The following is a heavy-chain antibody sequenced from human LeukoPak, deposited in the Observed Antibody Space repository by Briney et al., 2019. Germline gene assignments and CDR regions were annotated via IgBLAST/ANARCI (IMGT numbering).Heavy chain of an antibody. CDR3: AKHLTATNTYIFFGLDV. CDR2: INWNGGGT. CDR1: GFSFKDYG. D-gene: IGHD1-26*01. Sequence: PGGSLRLSCAATGFSFKDYGMHWARQPPGKGLEWVSAINWNGGGTDYADSVKGRFTISRDNAKNSLYPQLSSLRPEDTALYYCAKHLTATNTYIFFGLDVWGQGTSVTVSS. J-gene: IGHJ6*02. V-gene: IGHV3-9*01.